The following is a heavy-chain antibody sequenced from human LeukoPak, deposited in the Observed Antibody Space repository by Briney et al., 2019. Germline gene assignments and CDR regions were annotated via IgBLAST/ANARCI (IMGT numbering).Heavy chain of an antibody. D-gene: IGHD4-17*01. J-gene: IGHJ5*01. V-gene: IGHV3-11*01. CDR3: ARVGSTVTSFNGWFDS. CDR1: GFTFSDYY. CDR2: ISGSGRTK. Sequence: GRSLRLSCAASGFTFSDYYMNWIRQAPGKGLEWISYISGSGRTKYYADSLKGRFTISRDNAKNSLYLQMTSLTAEDTAVYYCARVGSTVTSFNGWFDSWGQGTLVTVSS.